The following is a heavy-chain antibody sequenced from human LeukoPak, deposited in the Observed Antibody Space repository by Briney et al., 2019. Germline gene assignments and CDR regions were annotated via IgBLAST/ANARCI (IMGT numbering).Heavy chain of an antibody. CDR1: GYSFTNYS. Sequence: GESLKISFKGSGYSFTNYSIIWVRQMPGKGLEWMGRIDPSDSYTNYSPSFKGHVTISADKSIRTSYLRWSSLKASDTAMYYCAREGYYYYNMDVWGQGTTVTVSS. V-gene: IGHV5-10-1*01. CDR2: IDPSDSYT. J-gene: IGHJ6*02. CDR3: AREGYYYYNMDV.